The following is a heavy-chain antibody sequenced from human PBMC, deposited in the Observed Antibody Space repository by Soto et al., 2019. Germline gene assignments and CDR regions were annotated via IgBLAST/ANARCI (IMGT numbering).Heavy chain of an antibody. CDR2: ISSSSSYI. Sequence: EVQLVESGGGLVKPGGSLRLSCAASGFTFSSYSMNWVRQAPGKGLEWVSSISSSSSYIYYADSVKGRFTISRDNAKNSLYLQMNSLRAEDTAVYYCAREKNYGDDEGDAFDIWGQGTMVTVSS. J-gene: IGHJ3*02. V-gene: IGHV3-21*01. D-gene: IGHD4-17*01. CDR1: GFTFSSYS. CDR3: AREKNYGDDEGDAFDI.